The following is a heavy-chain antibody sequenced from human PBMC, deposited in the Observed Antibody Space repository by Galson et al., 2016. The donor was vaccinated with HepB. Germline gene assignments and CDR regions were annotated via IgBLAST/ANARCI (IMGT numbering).Heavy chain of an antibody. D-gene: IGHD1-26*01. V-gene: IGHV1-2*02. CDR1: GYTFSDYF. Sequence: SVKVSCKASGYTFSDYFLHWVRQAPGQGLEWMGWINPISGGTDLPQKFQGRVTMTRDTSISTAYMELSRLTFDDTAVYYCAKGILLGSDAFDIWGQGTMFTVSS. CDR3: AKGILLGSDAFDI. J-gene: IGHJ3*02. CDR2: INPISGGT.